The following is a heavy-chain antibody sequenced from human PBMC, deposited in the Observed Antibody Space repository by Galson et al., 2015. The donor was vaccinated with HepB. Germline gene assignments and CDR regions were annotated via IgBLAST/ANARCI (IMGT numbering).Heavy chain of an antibody. J-gene: IGHJ4*02. Sequence: SLRLSCAASGFTFSVYYMSWIRQAPGKGLEWVSYISSGGSTIYYADSVKGRFTISRDNAKNSLYLQMNSLRAEDTAVYCCARVRFSRRVDYWGQGTLVTVSS. CDR2: ISSGGSTI. CDR3: ARVRFSRRVDY. D-gene: IGHD3-16*01. CDR1: GFTFSVYY. V-gene: IGHV3-11*01.